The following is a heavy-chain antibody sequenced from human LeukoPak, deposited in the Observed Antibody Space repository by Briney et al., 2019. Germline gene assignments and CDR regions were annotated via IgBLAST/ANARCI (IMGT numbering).Heavy chain of an antibody. CDR3: ARDCSSTSCYYYYGMDV. CDR2: IIPIFGTA. D-gene: IGHD2-2*01. J-gene: IGHJ6*02. V-gene: IGHV1-69*13. CDR1: GGTFSSYA. Sequence: SVKVSCKASGGTFSSYAISWVRQAPGQGLEWMGGIIPIFGTANYAQKFQGRVTITADESTSTAYMELRSLRSDDTAVYYCARDCSSTSCYYYYGMDVWGQGTTVTVSS.